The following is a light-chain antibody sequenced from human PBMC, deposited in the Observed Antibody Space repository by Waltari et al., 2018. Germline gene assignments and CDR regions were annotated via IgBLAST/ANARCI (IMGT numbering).Light chain of an antibody. J-gene: IGKJ4*01. CDR3: QQRSNWPPVCLT. Sequence: EIVLTQSPATLSLSPGERATLSCRASQSVSSYLAWYQQKPCQAPRLRISEASNRATGIPAMFRGSGSGTDFNLTISSLEPEHLAVYYWQQRSNWPPVCLTFGGGTKVEIK. CDR2: EAS. CDR1: QSVSSY. V-gene: IGKV3-11*01.